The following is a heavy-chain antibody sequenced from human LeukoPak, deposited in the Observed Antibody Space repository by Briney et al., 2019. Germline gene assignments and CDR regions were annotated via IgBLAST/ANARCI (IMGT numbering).Heavy chain of an antibody. Sequence: EASVKVSCKASGYTFTSYGISWVRQAPGQGLEWMGLISAYNGNTNYAQKLQGRVTMTTDTSTSTAYMELRSLRSDDTAVYYCARCADYYGSGSYSRVDYWGQGTLVTVSS. J-gene: IGHJ4*02. D-gene: IGHD3-10*01. CDR2: ISAYNGNT. CDR1: GYTFTSYG. CDR3: ARCADYYGSGSYSRVDY. V-gene: IGHV1-18*01.